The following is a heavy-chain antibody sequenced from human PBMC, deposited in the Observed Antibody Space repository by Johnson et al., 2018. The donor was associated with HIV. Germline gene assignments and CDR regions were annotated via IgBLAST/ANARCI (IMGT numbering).Heavy chain of an antibody. Sequence: VQLVESGGGVVQPGRSLRVSCVASGFTFDEYGMSWVRQAPGKGLEWVSGINWNCGSTGYADPVKGRFTISRDNAKKSLYLQMNSLRAEDTALYYCARAKTFCGGDCYSNAFDNWGQGTMVTVSS. J-gene: IGHJ3*02. D-gene: IGHD2-21*02. CDR1: GFTFDEYG. CDR3: ARAKTFCGGDCYSNAFDN. CDR2: INWNCGST. V-gene: IGHV3-20*04.